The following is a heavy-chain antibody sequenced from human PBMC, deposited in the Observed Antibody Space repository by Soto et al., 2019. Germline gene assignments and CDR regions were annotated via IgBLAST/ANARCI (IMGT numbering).Heavy chain of an antibody. J-gene: IGHJ4*02. Sequence: EVQLVASGGGLVQPGRSLRLSCAASRFTFDDCAMHWVRQAPGKGLEWVSGISWNGGSIGYADSVKGRFTISRDNAKNSLYLQMNSLRVEDTALYYCAKSRIVVVVAAPLDYWGQGTLVTVSS. CDR2: ISWNGGSI. V-gene: IGHV3-9*01. CDR3: AKSRIVVVVAAPLDY. CDR1: RFTFDDCA. D-gene: IGHD2-15*01.